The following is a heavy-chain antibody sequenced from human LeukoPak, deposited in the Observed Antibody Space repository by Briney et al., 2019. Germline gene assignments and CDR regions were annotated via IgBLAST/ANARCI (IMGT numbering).Heavy chain of an antibody. Sequence: GGSLRLSCAASGFTLSSYWMSWVRQAPGKGLEWVANIKQDGSEKYYVDSVKGRFTISRDNAKNSLYLQMNSLRAEDTAVYYCARRRLWSYNWFDPWGQGTLVTVSS. CDR3: ARRRLWSYNWFDP. D-gene: IGHD3-10*01. CDR1: GFTLSSYW. CDR2: IKQDGSEK. V-gene: IGHV3-7*01. J-gene: IGHJ5*02.